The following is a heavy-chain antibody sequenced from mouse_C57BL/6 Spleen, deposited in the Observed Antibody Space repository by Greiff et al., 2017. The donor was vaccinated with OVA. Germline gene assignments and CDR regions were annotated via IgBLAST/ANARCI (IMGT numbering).Heavy chain of an antibody. Sequence: QVQLQQSGAELVKPGASVQLSCKASGYTFTSYWMHWVKQRPGQGLEWIGMIHPNSGSTNYNEKFKSKATLTVDKSSSTAYMQLSSLTSEDSAVYYCARYALLRDLYYYAMDYWGQGTSVTVSS. V-gene: IGHV1-64*01. J-gene: IGHJ4*01. CDR3: ARYALLRDLYYYAMDY. D-gene: IGHD1-1*01. CDR2: IHPNSGST. CDR1: GYTFTSYW.